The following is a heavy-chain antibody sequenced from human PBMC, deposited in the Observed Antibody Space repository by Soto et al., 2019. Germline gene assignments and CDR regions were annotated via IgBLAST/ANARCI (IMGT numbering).Heavy chain of an antibody. CDR2: IRHSGSST. V-gene: IGHV3-23*01. J-gene: IGHJ5*02. D-gene: IGHD1-26*01. Sequence: EVQFLESGGGLVQPGGSLRLSCAASGGTFSNYAMDWVRQAPGKGLECFAGIRHSGSSTYYADSVKGRFTISRDNSKHTLFLQMNRLTAEDTAVYYCAIGSCVHHCWEGGNWLDPRGQGTMGTVSS. CDR1: GGTFSNYA. CDR3: AIGSCVHHCWEGGNWLDP.